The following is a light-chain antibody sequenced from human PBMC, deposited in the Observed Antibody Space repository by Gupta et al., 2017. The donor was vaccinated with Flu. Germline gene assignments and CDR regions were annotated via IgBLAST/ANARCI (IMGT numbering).Light chain of an antibody. CDR2: DAP. Sequence: GDQGIITCRARQDIWNELGWDQQKPGRAPQLLILDAPSFKSGVPSRFSGRGSCTVFTLTINSLQPEDSATYYCLQDYNYPRTFGPGTKLHI. V-gene: IGKV1-6*01. J-gene: IGKJ2*01. CDR1: QDIWNE. CDR3: LQDYNYPRT.